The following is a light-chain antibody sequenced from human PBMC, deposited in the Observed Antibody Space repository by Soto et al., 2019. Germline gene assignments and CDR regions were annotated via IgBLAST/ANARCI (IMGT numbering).Light chain of an antibody. Sequence: EIVFTQSPGTLSLSPGERATLYCRASQSVGSNYLAWYQQKPGQAPRVLIYGASSRATGIPDRFSGSGSGADFTLTISRLEPEDFAVYYCQQYTTSPFTFGPGTKVD. J-gene: IGKJ3*01. CDR2: GAS. CDR3: QQYTTSPFT. CDR1: QSVGSNY. V-gene: IGKV3-20*01.